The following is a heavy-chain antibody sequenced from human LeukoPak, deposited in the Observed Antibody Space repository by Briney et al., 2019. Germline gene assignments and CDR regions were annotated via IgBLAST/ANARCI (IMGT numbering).Heavy chain of an antibody. Sequence: GASVKVSCKASRYTFSNYDINWVRQATGQGLEWMGWMSPNSGNTGYAQKFQGRVTMTRNTSISTAYMELTSLRSEDTAVYYCARSGREAYCSSTSCFLNWFDPWGQGTLVTVSS. J-gene: IGHJ5*02. V-gene: IGHV1-8*01. D-gene: IGHD2-2*01. CDR2: MSPNSGNT. CDR1: RYTFSNYD. CDR3: ARSGREAYCSSTSCFLNWFDP.